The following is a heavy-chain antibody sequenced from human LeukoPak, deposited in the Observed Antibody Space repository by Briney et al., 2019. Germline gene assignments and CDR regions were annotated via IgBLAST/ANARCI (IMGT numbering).Heavy chain of an antibody. J-gene: IGHJ3*02. CDR1: GGSISSYY. D-gene: IGHD3-10*01. Sequence: PSETLSLTCTVSGGSISSYYWSWIRRPPGKGLEWIGYIYYSGSTNYNPSLKSRVTISVDKSKNQFSLKLSSVTAADTAVYYCASGSGSYYNVNRAFDIWGQGTMVTVSS. CDR2: IYYSGST. CDR3: ASGSGSYYNVNRAFDI. V-gene: IGHV4-59*12.